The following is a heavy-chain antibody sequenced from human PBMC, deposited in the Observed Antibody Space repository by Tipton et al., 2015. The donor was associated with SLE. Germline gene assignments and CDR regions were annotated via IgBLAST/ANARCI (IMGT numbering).Heavy chain of an antibody. D-gene: IGHD1-14*01. J-gene: IGHJ6*02. V-gene: IGHV4-59*11. CDR1: GGSISSHY. Sequence: LRLSCTVSGGSISSHYWSWIRQPPGKGLEWIGYIYYSGSTNYNPSLKSRVTISVDTSKNQFSLKLSSVTAADTAVYYCARGPDMGAGWYYGMDVWGQGTTVTVSS. CDR3: ARGPDMGAGWYYGMDV. CDR2: IYYSGST.